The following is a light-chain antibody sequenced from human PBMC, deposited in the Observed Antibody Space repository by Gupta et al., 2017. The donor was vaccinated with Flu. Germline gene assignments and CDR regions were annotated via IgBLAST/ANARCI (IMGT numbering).Light chain of an antibody. Sequence: ATLSLPPGESATPSCSASQSVISYLSWYQQKPRQPPRLLIFDASNRATGIPASFIGSGSGTDFTLPTISREPEDFAVFYCQQHSNCPPFTFGRGTKVEIK. V-gene: IGKV3-11*01. J-gene: IGKJ4*01. CDR3: QQHSNCPPFT. CDR1: QSVISY. CDR2: DAS.